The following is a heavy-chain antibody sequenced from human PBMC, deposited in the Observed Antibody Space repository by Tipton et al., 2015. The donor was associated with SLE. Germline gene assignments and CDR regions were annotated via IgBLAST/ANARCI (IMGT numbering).Heavy chain of an antibody. J-gene: IGHJ6*02. CDR3: AKDRITGTSYYYNCYGLDG. V-gene: IGHV3-23*01. CDR1: GFTFSTYA. D-gene: IGHD1-20*01. CDR2: FSDSAHNT. Sequence: SLRLSCAASGFTFSTYAMSWVRQAPGRGLEWVSGFSDSAHNTYHADSVKGRFTISRDNSKNTLYLQMNSLRAEDTAIYYCAKDRITGTSYYYNCYGLDGWGQGTMVTVSS.